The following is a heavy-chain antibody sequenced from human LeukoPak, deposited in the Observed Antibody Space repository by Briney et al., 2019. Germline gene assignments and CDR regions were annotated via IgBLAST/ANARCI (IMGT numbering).Heavy chain of an antibody. V-gene: IGHV3-33*06. CDR2: IWYDGSNK. J-gene: IGHJ5*02. D-gene: IGHD3-3*01. CDR3: AKGDYDYGWFDP. Sequence: PGRSLRLSCAASGFTFSSYGMHWVRQAPGKGLEWVAVIWYDGSNKYYADSVKGRFTISRDNSKNTLYLQMNSLRAEDTAVYYCAKGDYDYGWFDPWGQGTLVTVSS. CDR1: GFTFSSYG.